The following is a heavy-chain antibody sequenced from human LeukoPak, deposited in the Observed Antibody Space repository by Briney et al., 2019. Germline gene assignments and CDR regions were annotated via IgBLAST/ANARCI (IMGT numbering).Heavy chain of an antibody. J-gene: IGHJ4*02. Sequence: PGESLQISCKGSGYSFTSYWIGWVRQVPGKGLEWIGIIYPDDSDTRYSPSFQGQVTISADKSISTAYLQWSSLKASDTAMYYCARRSIGSGWSSYYFDYWGQGTLVTVSS. V-gene: IGHV5-51*01. CDR2: IYPDDSDT. CDR1: GYSFTSYW. CDR3: ARRSIGSGWSSYYFDY. D-gene: IGHD6-19*01.